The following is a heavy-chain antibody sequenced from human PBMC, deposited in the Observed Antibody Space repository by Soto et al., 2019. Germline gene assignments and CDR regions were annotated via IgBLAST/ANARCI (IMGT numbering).Heavy chain of an antibody. CDR2: ISGSGGYT. V-gene: IGHV3-23*01. Sequence: EVQLLESGGGLIQPGGSLRLPCVASGFTFSNYAMTWVRQSPGQGLEWVSSISGSGGYTYYADSVKGRFTISRYNSKNTLYLQMNSLRAGDTALYYCAKAPRGYMWYFDLWGRGTLVTVSS. D-gene: IGHD6-25*01. CDR3: AKAPRGYMWYFDL. J-gene: IGHJ2*01. CDR1: GFTFSNYA.